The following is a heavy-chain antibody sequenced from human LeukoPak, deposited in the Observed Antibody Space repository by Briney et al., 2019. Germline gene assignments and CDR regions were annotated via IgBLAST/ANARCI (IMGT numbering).Heavy chain of an antibody. V-gene: IGHV3-53*01. CDR1: GFTVSSNY. CDR2: IYSGGST. D-gene: IGHD5-18*01. Sequence: GGSLSFSGAASGFTVSSNYMSWVPQAPGKGLKWVSVIYSGGSTYYADSVKGRFTISRDNSKNTLYLQMNSLRAEDTAVYYCARGLGYSYGYEWGQGTLVTVSS. CDR3: ARGLGYSYGYE. J-gene: IGHJ4*02.